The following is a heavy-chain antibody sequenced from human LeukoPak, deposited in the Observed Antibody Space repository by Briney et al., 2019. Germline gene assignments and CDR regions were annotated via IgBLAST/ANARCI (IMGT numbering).Heavy chain of an antibody. Sequence: PSETLSLTCAVYGGSFSGYYWSWIRQPPGKGLEWIGEINHSGSTNYNPFLKSRVTISVDTSKNQFSLKLSSVTAADTAVYYCARAPARGGDFDYWGQGTLVTVSS. CDR1: GGSFSGYY. D-gene: IGHD2-21*01. J-gene: IGHJ4*02. CDR3: ARAPARGGDFDY. V-gene: IGHV4-34*01. CDR2: INHSGST.